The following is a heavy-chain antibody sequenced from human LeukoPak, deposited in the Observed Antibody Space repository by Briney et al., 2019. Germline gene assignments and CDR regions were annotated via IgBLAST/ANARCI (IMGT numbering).Heavy chain of an antibody. V-gene: IGHV4-59*08. CDR1: GGSMSSYY. CDR3: ARGARAGYNLEPFDY. CDR2: IYYSGST. D-gene: IGHD5-24*01. Sequence: PSETLSLTCTVSGGSMSSYYWSWIRQPPGKGLEWIGYIYYSGSTEYNPSLKSRVTISVDTSKNQFSLKLSSVTAADTAVYYCARGARAGYNLEPFDYWGQGTLVTVSS. J-gene: IGHJ4*02.